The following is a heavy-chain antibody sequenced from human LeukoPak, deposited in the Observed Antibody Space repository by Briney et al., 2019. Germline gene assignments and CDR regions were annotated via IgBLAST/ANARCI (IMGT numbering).Heavy chain of an antibody. D-gene: IGHD2-2*01. CDR1: GGSFSGYH. J-gene: IGHJ5*02. CDR2: INHSGST. CDR3: ARRFRVPFDP. Sequence: PSETLSLTCAVYGGSFSGYHWSWIRQPPGKGLEWIGEINHSGSTNYNPSLKSRVTISVDTSKNQFSLKLSSVTAADTAVYYCARRFRVPFDPWGQGTLVTVSS. V-gene: IGHV4-34*01.